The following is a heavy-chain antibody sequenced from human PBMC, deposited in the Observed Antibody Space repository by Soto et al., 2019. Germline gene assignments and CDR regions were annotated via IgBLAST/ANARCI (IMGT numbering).Heavy chain of an antibody. D-gene: IGHD3-22*01. V-gene: IGHV1-18*01. Sequence: QVQLVQSGAEVKKPGASVKVSCKASGYTFTSYGINWVRQAPGQGLEWLGWISPYDGYTNYAPILQGRVYMTTDTSRKTAYMELRSLRSDDTAMYYCARGGYYDSSGSSNYHYYGMNVWGQGTTVTVSS. J-gene: IGHJ6*02. CDR2: ISPYDGYT. CDR1: GYTFTSYG. CDR3: ARGGYYDSSGSSNYHYYGMNV.